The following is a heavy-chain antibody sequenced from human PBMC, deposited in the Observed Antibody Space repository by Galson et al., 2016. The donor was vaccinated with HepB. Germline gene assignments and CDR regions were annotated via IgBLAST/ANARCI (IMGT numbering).Heavy chain of an antibody. D-gene: IGHD5-18*01. J-gene: IGHJ1*01. Sequence: SVKVSCKVSGYRFTELSMHWVRQAPGKGLEWMGGFDPQEGETLYTQKFQGRVSMTEDTSTDTAYMELTRLRSEDTAVHYCATLRETAMSKCPEHWGQGTLVIVSS. CDR1: GYRFTELS. CDR2: FDPQEGET. CDR3: ATLRETAMSKCPEH. V-gene: IGHV1-24*01.